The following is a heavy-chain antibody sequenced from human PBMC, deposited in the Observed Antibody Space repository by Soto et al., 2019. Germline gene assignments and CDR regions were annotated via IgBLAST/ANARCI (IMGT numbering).Heavy chain of an antibody. Sequence: EVELVESGGGLVKPGGPLTLSCEGSGFTFRNAWMSWVRQAPGKGLEWVGRIKSKSDGETTDYAVPVKGRFTISRDDSKNTFDSRMSSLKSEDTAVYYCTTDRILWFGEYTFAWDVWGQGTTVTVSS. CDR1: GFTFRNAW. CDR2: IKSKSDGETT. J-gene: IGHJ6*01. D-gene: IGHD3-10*01. CDR3: TTDRILWFGEYTFAWDV. V-gene: IGHV3-15*01.